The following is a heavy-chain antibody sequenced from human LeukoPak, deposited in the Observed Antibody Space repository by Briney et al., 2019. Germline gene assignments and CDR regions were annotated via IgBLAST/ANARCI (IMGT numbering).Heavy chain of an antibody. CDR2: IYYTGTS. CDR3: ARQEIGLRSFDP. D-gene: IGHD3/OR15-3a*01. CDR1: GGSISSSLYH. V-gene: IGHV4-39*01. Sequence: PSETLSLTCTVSGGSISSSLYHWGWIRQSPGRNLEWLGSIYYTGTSHYNPSLKSRVTISVDTSKNQFSLNLSSVTAADTAVYYCARQEIGLRSFDPWGQGTLVTVSS. J-gene: IGHJ5*02.